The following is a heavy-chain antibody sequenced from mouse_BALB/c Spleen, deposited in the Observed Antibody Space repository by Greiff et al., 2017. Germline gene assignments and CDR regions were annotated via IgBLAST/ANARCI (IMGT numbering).Heavy chain of an antibody. CDR1: GFNFKDYY. D-gene: IGHD2-3*01. Sequence: VQLQQSGAELVRSGASVKLSCTASGFNFKDYYMHWVKQRPEQGLEWIGWIDPENGDTEYAPKFQGKATMTSDTSSNTAYLQLSRLTSEDSAVYYCARWDGYWYFDVWGAGTTVTVSA. CDR3: ARWDGYWYFDV. J-gene: IGHJ1*01. CDR2: IDPENGDT. V-gene: IGHV14-4*02.